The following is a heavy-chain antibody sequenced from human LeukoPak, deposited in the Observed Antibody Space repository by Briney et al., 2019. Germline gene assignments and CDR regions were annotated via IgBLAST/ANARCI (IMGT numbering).Heavy chain of an antibody. CDR1: GFSFNNYW. CDR2: IDNDGST. CDR3: ATEGFDN. J-gene: IGHJ4*02. Sequence: PGGSLRLSCAASGFSFNNYWMHWVRQAPGKGLEWVSRIDNDGSTRYADSVKGRFTISRDNAKNTLYLQMNSLRADDTAVYYCATEGFDNWGQGTLVSVSS. V-gene: IGHV3-74*01.